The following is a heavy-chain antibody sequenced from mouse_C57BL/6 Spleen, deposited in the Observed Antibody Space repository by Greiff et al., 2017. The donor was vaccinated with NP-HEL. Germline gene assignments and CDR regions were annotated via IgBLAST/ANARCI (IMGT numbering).Heavy chain of an antibody. V-gene: IGHV1-64*01. Sequence: QVQLQQPGAELVKPGASVKLSCKASGYTFTSYWMHWVKQRPGQGLEWIRMIHPNSGSTNYNEKFKSKATLTVDKSSSTAYMQLSSLTSEDSAVYYCARYPYYSNYGWFAYWGQGTLVTVSA. CDR1: GYTFTSYW. D-gene: IGHD2-5*01. CDR3: ARYPYYSNYGWFAY. CDR2: IHPNSGST. J-gene: IGHJ3*01.